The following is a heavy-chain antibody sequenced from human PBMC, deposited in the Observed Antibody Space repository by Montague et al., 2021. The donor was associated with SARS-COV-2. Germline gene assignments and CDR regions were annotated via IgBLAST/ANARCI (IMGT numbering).Heavy chain of an antibody. V-gene: IGHV4-59*01. D-gene: IGHD3-9*01. Sequence: SETLSLTCTVSGGSISSYYWSWIRQPPGKGLEWVGYIYYSGSTNYNPSLKSRVTISVDTSKDQFSLKLSSVTAADTAVYYCARDSRTDFDWLFPDSGSYYYYMDVWGKGTTVTVSS. CDR1: GGSISSYY. J-gene: IGHJ6*03. CDR2: IYYSGST. CDR3: ARDSRTDFDWLFPDSGSYYYYMDV.